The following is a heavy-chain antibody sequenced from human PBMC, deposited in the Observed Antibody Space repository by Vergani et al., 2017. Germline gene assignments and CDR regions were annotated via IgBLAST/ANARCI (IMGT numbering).Heavy chain of an antibody. Sequence: QAQLQESGPGLVKPSETPSLICHVFGVSVTDYNRNWIRQAPGKGVEGIGFLSTTGSATHVRHKPSLKSRVPISVDTSKSQFSLRLTSLTATGSAVYYCAGDTHSWQRADRWGQGLLVSVSS. D-gene: IGHD6-13*01. CDR2: LSTTGSA. V-gene: IGHV4-59*02. CDR3: AGDTHSWQRADR. CDR1: GVSVTDYN. J-gene: IGHJ5*02.